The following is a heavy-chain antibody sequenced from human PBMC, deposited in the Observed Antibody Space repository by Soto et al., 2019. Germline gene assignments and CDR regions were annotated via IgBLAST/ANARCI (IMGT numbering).Heavy chain of an antibody. CDR3: ARDPNYDFWSGYRNKEGTYGMDV. J-gene: IGHJ6*02. V-gene: IGHV3-48*03. Sequence: PGGALGLSCAASGFAFSGFEMNWVRQAPGKGLEWVSYISSGASNMYYADSLKGRFTISRDNAQSSLYLQMNSLRVEDTAVYYCARDPNYDFWSGYRNKEGTYGMDVWGQETTVTVFS. CDR1: GFAFSGFE. D-gene: IGHD3-3*01. CDR2: ISSGASNM.